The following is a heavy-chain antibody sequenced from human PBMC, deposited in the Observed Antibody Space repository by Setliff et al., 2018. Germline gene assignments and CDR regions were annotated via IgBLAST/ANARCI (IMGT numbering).Heavy chain of an antibody. V-gene: IGHV3-11*04. D-gene: IGHD4-17*01. Sequence: PGGSLRLPCAASGFTFSDYYMNWIRQAPGKGLEWVSYISAGGSRLDYADSVKGRFTISRDNAKNSLYLHMNSLRAEDTAVYYCARYRGMATLTSQYYYYIDVWGKGTTVTVSS. CDR3: ARYRGMATLTSQYYYYIDV. J-gene: IGHJ6*03. CDR2: ISAGGSRL. CDR1: GFTFSDYY.